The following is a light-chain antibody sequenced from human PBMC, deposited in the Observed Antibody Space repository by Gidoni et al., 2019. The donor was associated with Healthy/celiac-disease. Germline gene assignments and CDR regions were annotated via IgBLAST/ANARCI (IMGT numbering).Light chain of an antibody. Sequence: DIVMTQSPDSLAVSLGERATINCKSRQSVLYSSNNKNYLAWYQQKPGQPPKLLIYWASTRESGVPDRFSGSGSGTDFTLTISSLQAEDVAVYYCQQYYSTPYSFXHXTKLXIK. CDR1: QSVLYSSNNKNY. CDR3: QQYYSTPYS. CDR2: WAS. V-gene: IGKV4-1*01. J-gene: IGKJ2*03.